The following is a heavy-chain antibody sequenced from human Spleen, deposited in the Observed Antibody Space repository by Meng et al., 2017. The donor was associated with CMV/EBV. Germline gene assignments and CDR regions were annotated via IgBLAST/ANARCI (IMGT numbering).Heavy chain of an antibody. CDR3: TTIGLGGSYSLDY. CDR1: GFTFTNAR. D-gene: IGHD1-26*01. J-gene: IGHJ4*02. Sequence: GESLKISCAASGFTFTNARMSWVRQAPGKGLEWIGRIESSSGGGTADYGAPVQGRFTISRDDSKNALYLQIHSLKTEDTAVYYCTTIGLGGSYSLDYWGQGTVVTVSS. CDR2: IESSSGGGTA. V-gene: IGHV3-15*04.